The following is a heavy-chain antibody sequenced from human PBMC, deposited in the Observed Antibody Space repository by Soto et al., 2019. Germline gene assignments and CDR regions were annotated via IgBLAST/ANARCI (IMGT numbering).Heavy chain of an antibody. CDR3: ARQFCSSSSCYPNWFDP. CDR1: GFTFSSYE. D-gene: IGHD2-2*01. J-gene: IGHJ5*02. Sequence: GGSLRLSCAASGFTFSSYEMNWVRQAPGKGLEWVANIKHDGSENYYLDSVKGRFTISRDNAKNSLYLQMNSLRAEDTAVYYCARQFCSSSSCYPNWFDPWGQGTLVTVSS. V-gene: IGHV3-7*01. CDR2: IKHDGSEN.